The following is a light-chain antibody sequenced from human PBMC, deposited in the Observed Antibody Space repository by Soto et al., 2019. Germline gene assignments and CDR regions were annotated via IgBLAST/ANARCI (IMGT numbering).Light chain of an antibody. Sequence: EIVLTQSPGTLSLSPGERATLSCRASQSVNSRNLAWYQQKPGQAPRLLIYAASSRATGIPDRFSGSGSGKDFTLTISRLEPDDFAVYYCQQFASSPLFGQGTKLEIK. V-gene: IGKV3-20*01. J-gene: IGKJ2*01. CDR2: AAS. CDR3: QQFASSPL. CDR1: QSVNSRN.